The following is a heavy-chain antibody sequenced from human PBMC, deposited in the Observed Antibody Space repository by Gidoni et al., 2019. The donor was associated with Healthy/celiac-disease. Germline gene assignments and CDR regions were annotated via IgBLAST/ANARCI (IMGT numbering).Heavy chain of an antibody. V-gene: IGHV3-9*01. Sequence: EVQLVESGGGLVQPGRSLSLCCAAPGFAFDDYAMHGVRQAPGKGLEWVSGISWNSGSIGYADSVKGRFTISRDNAKNSLYLQMNSLRAEDTALYYCAKGIDKGLLHFDYWGQGTLVTVSS. CDR3: AKGIDKGLLHFDY. D-gene: IGHD1-26*01. CDR2: ISWNSGSI. J-gene: IGHJ4*02. CDR1: GFAFDDYA.